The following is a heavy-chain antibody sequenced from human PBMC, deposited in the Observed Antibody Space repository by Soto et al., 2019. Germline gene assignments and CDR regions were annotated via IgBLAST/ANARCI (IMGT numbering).Heavy chain of an antibody. V-gene: IGHV4-30-2*01. J-gene: IGHJ3*02. Sequence: SETLSLTCAVSGGSISSGGYSWSWIRQPPGKGLEWIGYIYHSGSTYYNPSLKSRVTISVDRSKNQFSLKLSSVTAADTAVYYCASPGGNCSGGSCYSYAFDIWGQGTMVT. CDR3: ASPGGNCSGGSCYSYAFDI. CDR1: GGSISSGGYS. D-gene: IGHD2-15*01. CDR2: IYHSGST.